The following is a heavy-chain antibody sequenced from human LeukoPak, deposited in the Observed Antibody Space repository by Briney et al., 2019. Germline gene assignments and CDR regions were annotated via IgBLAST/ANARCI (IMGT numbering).Heavy chain of an antibody. J-gene: IGHJ4*02. CDR2: TSSSSSYI. Sequence: GGSLRLSCAASGFTFSSYSMNWVRQAPGKGLEWVSSTSSSSSYIYYADSVKGRFTIPRDNAKNSLYLQMNSLRAEDTAVYYCARDGAYYGSGSYYNLFDYWGQGTLVTVPS. D-gene: IGHD3-10*01. V-gene: IGHV3-21*01. CDR1: GFTFSSYS. CDR3: ARDGAYYGSGSYYNLFDY.